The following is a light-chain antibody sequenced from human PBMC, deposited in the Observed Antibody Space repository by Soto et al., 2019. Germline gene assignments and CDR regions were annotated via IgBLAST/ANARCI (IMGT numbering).Light chain of an antibody. J-gene: IGKJ4*01. CDR1: ESVTTY. V-gene: IGKV3-11*01. CDR2: DAS. Sequence: DIVLTQSPATLSLSPGERATLSCRASESVTTYLAWYRQKPGQPPRLLIYDASKRATGVPVRFSGSGSGTDVTLTISSLEPEDFAIYYCQQRSTWPALTFGGGTKMEIK. CDR3: QQRSTWPALT.